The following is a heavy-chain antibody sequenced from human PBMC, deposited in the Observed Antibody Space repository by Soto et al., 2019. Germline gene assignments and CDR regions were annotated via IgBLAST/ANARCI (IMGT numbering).Heavy chain of an antibody. CDR3: ARQGRTYIAAAGGVFDY. D-gene: IGHD6-13*01. V-gene: IGHV4-39*01. Sequence: SATVSLTCAVSGGSISSSSYYWGWFREPPGKGLEWIVSVYYSGSSYYSPSHKSRVTISVDTSKNQFSLKRSSVTAADTAVYYCARQGRTYIAAAGGVFDYWGQGTLVTVSS. CDR2: VYYSGSS. J-gene: IGHJ4*02. CDR1: GGSISSSSYY.